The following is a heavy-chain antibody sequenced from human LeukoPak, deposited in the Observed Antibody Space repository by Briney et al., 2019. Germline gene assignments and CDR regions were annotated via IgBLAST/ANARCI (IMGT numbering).Heavy chain of an antibody. CDR3: AKDQDYYDSSGYVPYASDI. J-gene: IGHJ3*02. CDR1: GFTFSSYA. Sequence: GVSLRLSCAASGFTFSSYAMSWVRQAPGKGLELVSAISGSGGSTYYADSVKGRFTISRDNSKNTLYLQMNSLRAEDTAVYYCAKDQDYYDSSGYVPYASDIWGQGTMVTVSS. CDR2: ISGSGGST. D-gene: IGHD3-22*01. V-gene: IGHV3-23*01.